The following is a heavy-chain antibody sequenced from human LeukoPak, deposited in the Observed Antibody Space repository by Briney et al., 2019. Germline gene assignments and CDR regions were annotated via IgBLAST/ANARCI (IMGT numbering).Heavy chain of an antibody. D-gene: IGHD6-13*01. CDR2: ISSSSSYI. Sequence: GGSLRLSCAASGFTFSSYSMNWVRQAPGKGLEWVSSISSSSSYIYYADSVKGQYTISRDNAKNSLYLQMNGLGAEDTAVYYCARGYSPDYWGQGTLVTVSS. CDR3: ARGYSPDY. CDR1: GFTFSSYS. J-gene: IGHJ4*02. V-gene: IGHV3-21*01.